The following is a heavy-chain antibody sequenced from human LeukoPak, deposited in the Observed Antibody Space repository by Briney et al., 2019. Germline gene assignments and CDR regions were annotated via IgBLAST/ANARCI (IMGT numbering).Heavy chain of an antibody. V-gene: IGHV4-31*03. CDR3: ARGYYGSSGYLINY. D-gene: IGHD3-22*01. CDR2: IYYSGST. J-gene: IGHJ4*02. CDR1: GGSISSGGYY. Sequence: PSETLSLTCTVSGGSISSGGYYWSWIRQHPGKGLEWIGYIYYSGSTYYNPSLKSRVTISVDTSKNQFSLKLSSVTAADTAVYYCARGYYGSSGYLINYWGQGTLVTVSS.